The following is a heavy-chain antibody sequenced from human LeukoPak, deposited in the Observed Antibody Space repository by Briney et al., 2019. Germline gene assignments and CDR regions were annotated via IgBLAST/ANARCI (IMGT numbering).Heavy chain of an antibody. CDR1: GYIFTGYY. J-gene: IGHJ4*02. CDR2: ISPNSGGT. Sequence: GASVKVSCKASGYIFTGYYMHWVRQVPGQGLEWMGWISPNSGGTNYAQKFQGRVTMTRDTSISTAYMELSRLRSDDTAVYYCARDAIVRDYSYSDYWGQGTLVTVSS. CDR3: ARDAIVRDYSYSDY. D-gene: IGHD4-11*01. V-gene: IGHV1-2*02.